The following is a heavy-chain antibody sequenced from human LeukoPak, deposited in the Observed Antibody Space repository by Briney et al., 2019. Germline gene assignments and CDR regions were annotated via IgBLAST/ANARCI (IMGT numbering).Heavy chain of an antibody. CDR1: GGSISSGDYY. CDR2: MYYSGST. V-gene: IGHV4-30-4*01. J-gene: IGHJ5*02. D-gene: IGHD3-22*01. CDR3: ARPYYYGSRIDP. Sequence: SETLSLTCTVSGGSISSGDYYWSWIRQPPGKGLEWIAYMYYSGSTYYNPSLKSRVTMSADTSKNQLSLKLSSVTAADTAVYYCARPYYYGSRIDPWGQGILVTVSS.